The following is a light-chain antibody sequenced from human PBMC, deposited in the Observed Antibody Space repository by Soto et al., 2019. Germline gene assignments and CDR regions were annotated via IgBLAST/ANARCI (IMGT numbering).Light chain of an antibody. CDR2: GTY. CDR3: QQYGSASIT. Sequence: EIVMTQSPAILSVSPGEGGTLSCRASQSISRNLAWYQQKPGQAHRLLIYGTYTRATGIQARFSGSGSGTEFTLTISRLEPEDFAVYYCQQYGSASITFGQGTRLGIK. CDR1: QSISRN. J-gene: IGKJ5*01. V-gene: IGKV3-15*01.